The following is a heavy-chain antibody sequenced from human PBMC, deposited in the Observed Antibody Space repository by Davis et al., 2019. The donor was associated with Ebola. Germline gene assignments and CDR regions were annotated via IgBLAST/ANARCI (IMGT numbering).Heavy chain of an antibody. CDR2: LSENSYFK. CDR1: GFSISSYS. D-gene: IGHD4-17*01. Sequence: PGGSLRLSCAASGFSISSYSMDWVRQAPGKGLEWVSSLSENSYFKHYADSVKGRFTISRDNAKDSLWLHMDSLRDEDTAVYYCARRILGDSRGAADSWGQGTTVTVSS. J-gene: IGHJ6*02. CDR3: ARRILGDSRGAADS. V-gene: IGHV3-21*01.